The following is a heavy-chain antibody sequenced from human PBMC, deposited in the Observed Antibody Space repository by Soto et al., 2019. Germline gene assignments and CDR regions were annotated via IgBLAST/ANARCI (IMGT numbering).Heavy chain of an antibody. Sequence: GASVKVSCKVSGYTLTELSMHWVRQAPGKGLEWMGGFDPEDGETIYAQKFQGRVTMTEDTSTDTAHMELSSLRSEDTAVYYCATVALSGYDTPIFDYWGQGTLVTVSS. V-gene: IGHV1-24*01. CDR3: ATVALSGYDTPIFDY. D-gene: IGHD5-12*01. CDR1: GYTLTELS. CDR2: FDPEDGET. J-gene: IGHJ4*02.